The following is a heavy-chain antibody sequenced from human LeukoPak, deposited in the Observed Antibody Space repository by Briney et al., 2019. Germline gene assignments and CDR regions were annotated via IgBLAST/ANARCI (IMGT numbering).Heavy chain of an antibody. D-gene: IGHD3-22*01. CDR3: ARADSSGYHFYY. CDR2: ISTAGDT. Sequence: GGFLRLSCAASGFTFSSYDMHWVRQAPGKGLEWVSAISTAGDTYYPGSVKGRFTISRENSKNSLYLQMNSLRTGDTAVYYCARADSSGYHFYYWGQGTLGTVSS. CDR1: GFTFSSYD. J-gene: IGHJ4*02. V-gene: IGHV3-13*01.